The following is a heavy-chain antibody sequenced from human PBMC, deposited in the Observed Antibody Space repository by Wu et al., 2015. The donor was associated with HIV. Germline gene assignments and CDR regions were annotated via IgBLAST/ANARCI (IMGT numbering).Heavy chain of an antibody. V-gene: IGHV1-69*13. D-gene: IGHD4-17*01. CDR1: GATFTSYA. Sequence: QVQLLQSGAEVKNPGSSVRVSCKASGATFTSYALSWVRQAPGQGLEWMGRIIPIFGTANYAQKFQGRVTITADESTSTAYMELSSLRSDDTAVYYCARHTLNDYGAYWYFDLWGRGTLVTVSS. CDR3: ARHTLNDYGAYWYFDL. CDR2: IIPIFGTA. J-gene: IGHJ2*01.